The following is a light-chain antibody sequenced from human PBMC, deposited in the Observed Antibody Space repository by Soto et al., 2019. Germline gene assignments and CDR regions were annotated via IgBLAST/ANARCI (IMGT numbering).Light chain of an antibody. J-gene: IGKJ1*01. CDR2: DAS. CDR3: KQRSNWSWT. V-gene: IGKV3-11*01. CDR1: QSVSSY. Sequence: EIVWTQSPATLSLAPGERATLSCRASQSVSSYLAWYQQKPGQAPRLLIYDASNRATGIPARFSGSGSGTDFTLTISSLEPEDFAVYSCKQRSNWSWTFGQGTKVAIK.